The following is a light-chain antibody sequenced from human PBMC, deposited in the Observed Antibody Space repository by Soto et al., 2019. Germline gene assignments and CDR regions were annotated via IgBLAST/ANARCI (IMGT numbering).Light chain of an antibody. Sequence: DIVMTQSPDSLAVSVGERATINCKSSQSVLYSSNNKNYLTWYQQKPGQPPKLLIYWASTRESGVPDRFSGSGSGTDFTLTISSLQAEDVAVYYCHQYYNTPFTFGPGTKVDI. CDR1: QSVLYSSNNKNY. CDR2: WAS. V-gene: IGKV4-1*01. CDR3: HQYYNTPFT. J-gene: IGKJ3*01.